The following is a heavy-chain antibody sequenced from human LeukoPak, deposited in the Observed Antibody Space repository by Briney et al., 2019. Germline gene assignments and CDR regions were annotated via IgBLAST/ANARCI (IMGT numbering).Heavy chain of an antibody. V-gene: IGHV1-18*01. CDR2: ISAYNGNT. J-gene: IGHJ4*02. Sequence: GASEKVSCKASGHTFTSYGISWVRQAPGQGLEWMGWISAYNGNTNYAQKLQGRVTMTTDTSTSTAYMELRSLRSDDTAVYYCARDPTMIVVVMCYWVQGTLVTVSS. CDR1: GHTFTSYG. D-gene: IGHD3-22*01. CDR3: ARDPTMIVVVMCY.